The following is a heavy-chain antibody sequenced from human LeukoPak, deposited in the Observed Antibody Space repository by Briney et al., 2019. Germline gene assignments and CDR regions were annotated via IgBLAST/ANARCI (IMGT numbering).Heavy chain of an antibody. Sequence: GASVKVSCKASGYTFTNYGISWVRQAPGQGLEWMGWITTYNGNTNYAQKLQGRVTMTTDTSTSTAYMELTSLRSDDTAVCYCARALGATSPDYWGQGTLVTVSS. V-gene: IGHV1-18*01. CDR3: ARALGATSPDY. J-gene: IGHJ4*02. CDR2: ITTYNGNT. D-gene: IGHD1-26*01. CDR1: GYTFTNYG.